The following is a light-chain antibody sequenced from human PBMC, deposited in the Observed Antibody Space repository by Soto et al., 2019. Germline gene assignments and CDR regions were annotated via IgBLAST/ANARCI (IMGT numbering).Light chain of an antibody. CDR3: QQYNIFWT. CDR2: GIS. V-gene: IGKV3-20*01. Sequence: EIVFTQSPGTLSLSPGETATLSCRASQTVINNYLAWYQQHPGQTPRLLIYGISTRATGIPARFSGSGSGTEFTLTISSLQPVDFATYYCQQYNIFWTFGQGTKVDIK. J-gene: IGKJ1*01. CDR1: QTVINNY.